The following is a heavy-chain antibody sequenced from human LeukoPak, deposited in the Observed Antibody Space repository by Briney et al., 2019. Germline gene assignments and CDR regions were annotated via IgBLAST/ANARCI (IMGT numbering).Heavy chain of an antibody. D-gene: IGHD1-26*01. CDR2: MDKETNLYAT. V-gene: IGHV3-73*01. CDR1: GFTFSGSA. J-gene: IGHJ5*02. CDR3: TRDSGTYNWFDP. Sequence: GGSLRLSCVASGFTFSGSALHWVRQSSGKGLEWSGHMDKETNLYATALAASVKGRFTVSRDDSKNTAYLHMNSLKTEDTALYYCTRDSGTYNWFDPWGQGTLVTVSS.